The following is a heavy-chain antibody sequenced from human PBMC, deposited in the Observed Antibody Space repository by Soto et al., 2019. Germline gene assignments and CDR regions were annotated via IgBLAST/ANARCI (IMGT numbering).Heavy chain of an antibody. CDR2: IFSNDEK. J-gene: IGHJ6*02. Sequence: QVTLKESGPVLVKPTETLTLTCTVSGFSLSNARMGVSWIRQPPGKALEWLAHIFSNDEKSYSTSLKSRLTISTDTSKGQVVITLTNMDPVDTATYYCARIQPLYCSSTSCYGRAPHYYGLDVWGQGTTVTVS. D-gene: IGHD2-2*01. V-gene: IGHV2-26*01. CDR3: ARIQPLYCSSTSCYGRAPHYYGLDV. CDR1: GFSLSNARMG.